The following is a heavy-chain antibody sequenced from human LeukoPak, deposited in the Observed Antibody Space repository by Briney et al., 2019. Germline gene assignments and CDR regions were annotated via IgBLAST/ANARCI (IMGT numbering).Heavy chain of an antibody. Sequence: GGSLRLSCAASGFTLSSYSMNWVRQAPGKGLEWVSSISSSSSYIYYADSVKGRFTISRDNAKNSLYLQMNSLRAEDTAVYYCARDFLGTYYYDSSAHFDYWGQGTLVTVSS. CDR2: ISSSSSYI. CDR1: GFTLSSYS. D-gene: IGHD3-22*01. V-gene: IGHV3-21*01. CDR3: ARDFLGTYYYDSSAHFDY. J-gene: IGHJ4*02.